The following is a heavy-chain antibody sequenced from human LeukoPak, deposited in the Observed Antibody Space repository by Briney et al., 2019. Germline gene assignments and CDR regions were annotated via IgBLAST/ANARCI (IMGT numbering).Heavy chain of an antibody. CDR1: GFIFRDYC. V-gene: IGHV3-43*02. J-gene: IGHJ4*02. CDR3: ARGVNTISFTFDY. Sequence: PGGSLRLSCAASGFIFRDYCMHWVRQVPGKGLEWISLISGDGVTTYYADSVKGRFTISRDNHEDSLYLQMNTLRTEDTAFYYCARGVNTISFTFDYWARGSLVTVSS. CDR2: ISGDGVTT. D-gene: IGHD3-22*01.